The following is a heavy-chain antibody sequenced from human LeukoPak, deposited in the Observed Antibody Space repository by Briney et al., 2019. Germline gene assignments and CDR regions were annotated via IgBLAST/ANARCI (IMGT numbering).Heavy chain of an antibody. V-gene: IGHV3-23*01. J-gene: IGHJ6*02. CDR3: AKYLSVKGPPYALEV. Sequence: GGSLRLSCAASEFTFRSYAMQWVRQAPGKGLEWVSGLSGSGDSTFYADSVKGRFTISRDNSKNTLYLQMNSLRVEDTAVYYCAKYLSVKGPPYALEVWGQGTTVTVSS. CDR1: EFTFRSYA. CDR2: LSGSGDST.